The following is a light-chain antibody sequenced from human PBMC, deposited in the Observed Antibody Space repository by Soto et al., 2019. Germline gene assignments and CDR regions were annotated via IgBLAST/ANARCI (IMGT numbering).Light chain of an antibody. V-gene: IGKV1-33*01. J-gene: IGKJ3*01. CDR2: DAS. Sequence: DIQMTQSPSSLSASVGDRVTITCQASQDISNYLNWYHQKPGKAPKLMISDASNLETGAPSRFSGSGSGTDFTFTISSLQPEDIGKYFCQQYDNLPLSFGPGTTVEI. CDR3: QQYDNLPLS. CDR1: QDISNY.